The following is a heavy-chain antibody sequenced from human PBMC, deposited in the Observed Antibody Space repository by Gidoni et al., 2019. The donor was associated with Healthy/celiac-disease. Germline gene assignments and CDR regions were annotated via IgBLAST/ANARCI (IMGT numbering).Heavy chain of an antibody. CDR1: GFTFSSYS. Sequence: EVQLVESGGGLVKPGGSLRLSCAASGFTFSSYSMNWVRQSPGKGLEWVSSISSSSSYIYYADSVKGRFTISRDNAKNSLYLQMNSLRAEDTAVYYCARESGYDFWSGYYGPPYYYYYGMDVWGQGTTVTVSS. CDR2: ISSSSSYI. V-gene: IGHV3-21*01. CDR3: ARESGYDFWSGYYGPPYYYYYGMDV. J-gene: IGHJ6*02. D-gene: IGHD3-3*01.